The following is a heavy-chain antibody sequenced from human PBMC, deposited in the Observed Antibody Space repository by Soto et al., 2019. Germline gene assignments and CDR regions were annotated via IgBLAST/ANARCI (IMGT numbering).Heavy chain of an antibody. CDR1: GGTFSSYT. CDR2: IIPILGIA. V-gene: IGHV1-69*02. J-gene: IGHJ4*02. D-gene: IGHD1-26*01. CDR3: ARGSTGEYFDY. Sequence: GASVKVSCKASGGTFSSYTISWVRQAPGQGLEWMGRIIPILGIANYAQKFQGRVTITADKSTSTAYMELSRLRSEDTAVYYCARGSTGEYFDYWGQGTLVTVSS.